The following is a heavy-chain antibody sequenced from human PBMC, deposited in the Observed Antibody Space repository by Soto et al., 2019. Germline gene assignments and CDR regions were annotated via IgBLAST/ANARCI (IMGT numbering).Heavy chain of an antibody. CDR3: ATPGARADAFDI. J-gene: IGHJ3*02. V-gene: IGHV1-69*02. CDR1: GGTFSSYT. Sequence: ASVKVSCKASGGTFSSYTISWVRQAPGQGLEWMGRIIPILGIANYAQKFQGRVTITADKSTSTAYMELSSLRSEDTAVYYCATPGARADAFDIWGQGTMVTVSS. CDR2: IIPILGIA. D-gene: IGHD3-10*01.